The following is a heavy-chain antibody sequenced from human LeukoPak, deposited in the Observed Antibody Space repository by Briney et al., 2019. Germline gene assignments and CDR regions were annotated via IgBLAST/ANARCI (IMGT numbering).Heavy chain of an antibody. CDR2: IYPGDSDT. D-gene: IGHD2-15*01. J-gene: IGHJ3*02. CDR1: GYSFTSYW. CDR3: ARRCSGGSCYSKVGFDI. V-gene: IGHV5-51*01. Sequence: GESLKISCKGSGYSFTSYWIGWVRHMPGKCLEWMGIIYPGDSDTRYSPSFQGQVTISADKSISTAYLQWSSLKASDTAMYYCARRCSGGSCYSKVGFDIWGQGTMVTVSS.